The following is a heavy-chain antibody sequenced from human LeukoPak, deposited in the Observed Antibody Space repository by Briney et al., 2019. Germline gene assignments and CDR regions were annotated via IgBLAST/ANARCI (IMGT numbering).Heavy chain of an antibody. J-gene: IGHJ3*01. V-gene: IGHV1-2*02. CDR2: INPNSGGT. CDR3: ARVWGLSGGY. Sequence: ASVKVSCKASGYTFTGDYMHWVRQAPGQGLEWMGWINPNSGGTNYAQKFQGTVTMTRDTTISTAYMELSRLRCDDTAVYYWARVWGLSGGYWGQGTMVTVSS. CDR1: GYTFTGDY. D-gene: IGHD3-10*01.